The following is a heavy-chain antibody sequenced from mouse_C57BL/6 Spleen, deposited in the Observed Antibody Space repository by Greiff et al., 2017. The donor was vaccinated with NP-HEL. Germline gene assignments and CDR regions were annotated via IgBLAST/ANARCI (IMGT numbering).Heavy chain of an antibody. Sequence: QVQLQQPGAELVMPGASVKLSCKASGYTFTSYWMHWVKQRPGQGLAWIGEIDPSDSYTNYNQKFKGKSTLTVDKSSSTAYMQLSSLTSEDSAVYYCARRYYGSSWYFDVWGTGTTVTVSS. CDR3: ARRYYGSSWYFDV. J-gene: IGHJ1*03. V-gene: IGHV1-69*01. CDR1: GYTFTSYW. D-gene: IGHD1-1*01. CDR2: IDPSDSYT.